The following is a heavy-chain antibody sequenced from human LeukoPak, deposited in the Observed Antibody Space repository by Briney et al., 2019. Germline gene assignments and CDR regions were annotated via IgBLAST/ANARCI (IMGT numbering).Heavy chain of an antibody. CDR2: ISYDGSRK. CDR1: GFTFSTYG. D-gene: IGHD6-19*01. Sequence: PGGSLRLSCAPSGFTFSTYGMHWVRQAPDKGLEWVAVISYDGSRKYYADSVKGRFTISRDNSKKTLYLQMNSLRAEDTAVYYCAKDRGVQWLVPYYFDYWGQGTLVTVSS. J-gene: IGHJ4*02. V-gene: IGHV3-30*18. CDR3: AKDRGVQWLVPYYFDY.